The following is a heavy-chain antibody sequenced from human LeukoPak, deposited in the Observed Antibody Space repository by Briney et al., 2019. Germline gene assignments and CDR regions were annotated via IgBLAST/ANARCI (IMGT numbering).Heavy chain of an antibody. CDR1: GYRFTSYW. Sequence: GESLKISCKGSGYRFTSYWISWVRQMPGKGLEWMGRIDPSDSYTNYSPSFQGHVTISADKSISTAYLQWSSLKASDTAMYYCARHGSGSFYYGMDVWGQGTTVTVSS. CDR3: ARHGSGSFYYGMDV. V-gene: IGHV5-10-1*01. D-gene: IGHD6-19*01. CDR2: IDPSDSYT. J-gene: IGHJ6*02.